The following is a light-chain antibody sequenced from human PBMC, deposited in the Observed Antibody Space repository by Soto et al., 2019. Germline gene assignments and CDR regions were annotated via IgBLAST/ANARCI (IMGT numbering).Light chain of an antibody. CDR3: CSYVGTSSSFD. V-gene: IGLV2-11*01. CDR2: DVT. J-gene: IGLJ1*01. Sequence: QSALTQPRSVSGSPGQSVTISCTGSSNDVGGYNYVSWYQQRPGKAPKILIYDVTKWQPGVPDRFSGSKSGNTASLTISGLQADDEADYYCCSYVGTSSSFDFGTGTKVTVL. CDR1: SNDVGGYNY.